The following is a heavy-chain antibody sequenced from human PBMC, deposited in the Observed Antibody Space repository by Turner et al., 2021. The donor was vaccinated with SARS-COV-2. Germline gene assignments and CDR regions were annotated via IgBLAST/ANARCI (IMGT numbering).Heavy chain of an antibody. D-gene: IGHD6-19*01. J-gene: IGHJ4*02. CDR3: VKDCYGSGWSLNFDY. CDR2: ISSYGGSI. Sequence: EVQLVASGGAFVQRGGSLRLPCSASGFTFSSHSMHWARKAPGKGLEYVSTISSYGGSIYYAESVKGRFTVSRDNSKNTLYLQMSSLRVEDTAVYYCVKDCYGSGWSLNFDYWGQGTLVTVSS. CDR1: GFTFSSHS. V-gene: IGHV3-64D*06.